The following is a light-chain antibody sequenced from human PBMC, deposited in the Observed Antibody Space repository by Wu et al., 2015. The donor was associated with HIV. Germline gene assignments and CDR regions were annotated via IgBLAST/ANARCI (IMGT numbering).Light chain of an antibody. Sequence: EIVLTQSPATLSLSPGERATLSCRASQSVSRFLAWYQHKPGQAPRVVIYDTSNRAAGIPARFSGSGSGTDFTLTISSLEPEDFAVYYCHQRTTWPRTFGQGTKVEVE. CDR2: DTS. J-gene: IGKJ1*01. CDR1: QSVSRF. V-gene: IGKV3-11*01. CDR3: HQRTTWPRT.